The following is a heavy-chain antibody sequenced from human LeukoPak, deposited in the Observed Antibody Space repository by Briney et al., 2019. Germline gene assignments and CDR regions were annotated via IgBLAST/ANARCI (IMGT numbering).Heavy chain of an antibody. J-gene: IGHJ4*02. Sequence: GASVKVSCKASGYTFTSYDINWVRQAPGQGLEWMGGIIPIFGTANYAQKFQGRVTITADESTSTAYMELSSLRSEDTAVYYCAREGPDYYDSSGYYYDYWGQGTLVTVSS. CDR1: GYTFTSYD. D-gene: IGHD3-22*01. CDR2: IIPIFGTA. V-gene: IGHV1-69*13. CDR3: AREGPDYYDSSGYYYDY.